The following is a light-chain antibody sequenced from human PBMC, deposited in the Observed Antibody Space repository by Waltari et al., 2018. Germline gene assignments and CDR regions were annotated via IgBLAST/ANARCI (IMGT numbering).Light chain of an antibody. Sequence: EIVLTQSPGTLSLSPGARATLSCRASQSVGSSLVWYQQKPGQAPRLLIYDASTRATGIPDRFSGSGSGTDFSLTISRLEPEDFAVYFCQNYVRLPATFGQGTKVEIK. CDR2: DAS. CDR1: QSVGSS. J-gene: IGKJ1*01. CDR3: QNYVRLPAT. V-gene: IGKV3-20*01.